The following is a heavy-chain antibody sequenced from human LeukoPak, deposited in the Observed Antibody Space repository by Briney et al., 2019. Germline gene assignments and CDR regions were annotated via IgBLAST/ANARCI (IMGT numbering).Heavy chain of an antibody. D-gene: IGHD2-2*01. J-gene: IGHJ6*02. CDR2: IKQDGSEK. CDR3: ARDRIVVIPTYRMDV. CDR1: GFTFSSYW. Sequence: GGSLRLSCAASGFTFSSYWMSWVRRAPGKGLEWVANIKQDGSEKYYVDSVKGRFTFPRDNSKNTLYLQMNSLRADDTAVYYCARDRIVVIPTYRMDVWGQGTTVTVSS. V-gene: IGHV3-7*01.